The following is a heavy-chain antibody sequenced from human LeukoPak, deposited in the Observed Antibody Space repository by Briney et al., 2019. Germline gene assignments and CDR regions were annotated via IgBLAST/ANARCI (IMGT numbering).Heavy chain of an antibody. V-gene: IGHV3-23*01. J-gene: IGHJ4*02. CDR3: AKAPFMITFGGVIAGKPYYFDY. CDR2: IGGSGGST. CDR1: GFTVSSNY. Sequence: GGSLRLSCAASGFTVSSNYMSWVRQAPGKGLEWVSAIGGSGGSTYYADSVKGRFTISRDNSKNTLYLQMNSLRAEDTAVYYCAKAPFMITFGGVIAGKPYYFDYWGQGTLVTVSS. D-gene: IGHD3-16*02.